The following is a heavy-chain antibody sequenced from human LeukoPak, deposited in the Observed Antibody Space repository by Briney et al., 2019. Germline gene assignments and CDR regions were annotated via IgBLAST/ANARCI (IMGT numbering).Heavy chain of an antibody. D-gene: IGHD3-22*01. CDR3: ARAQYYYDTSGYQFDY. CDR2: IYSSGST. Sequence: SETLSLTCTVSGGSISSSSYYWGWIRQPPGRGLEWIGSIYSSGSTYYNPSLMSRVTISVDTSKNQFSLKLSSVTAADTAVYYCARAQYYYDTSGYQFDYWGQGTLVTVSS. CDR1: GGSISSSSYY. V-gene: IGHV4-39*01. J-gene: IGHJ4*02.